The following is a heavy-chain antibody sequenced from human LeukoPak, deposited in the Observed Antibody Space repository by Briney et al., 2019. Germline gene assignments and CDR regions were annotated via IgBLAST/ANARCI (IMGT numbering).Heavy chain of an antibody. CDR2: ISGSGGIT. J-gene: IGHJ4*02. D-gene: IGHD6-13*01. V-gene: IGHV3-23*01. Sequence: PGGSLRLSCAASEFTFSNYAMSWVRQAPGKGLEWVSGISGSGGITYYTDSVKGRFTISRDNSKNTLYLQMNSLRDEDTAVYYCAKDRSGGLQQLDYWGQGTLVTVSS. CDR3: AKDRSGGLQQLDY. CDR1: EFTFSNYA.